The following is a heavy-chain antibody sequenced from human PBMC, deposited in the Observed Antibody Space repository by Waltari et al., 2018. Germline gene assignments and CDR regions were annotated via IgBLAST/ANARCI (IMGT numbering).Heavy chain of an antibody. J-gene: IGHJ4*02. V-gene: IGHV3-30*01. D-gene: IGHD6-13*01. CDR1: GFTFSSYA. Sequence: QVQLVESGGGVVQPGRSLRLSCAASGFTFSSYAMHWVRQAPGKGLGWVAVSSYDGSNKYYADSGKGRFTISRDNSKNTLYLQMNSLRAEDTAVYYCARDPGIAAAGGYFDYWGQGTLVTVSS. CDR3: ARDPGIAAAGGYFDY. CDR2: SSYDGSNK.